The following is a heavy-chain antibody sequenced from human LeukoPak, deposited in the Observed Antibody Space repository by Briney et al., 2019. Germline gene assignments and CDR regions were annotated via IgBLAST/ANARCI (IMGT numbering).Heavy chain of an antibody. CDR1: GFTFSNAW. D-gene: IGHD1-26*01. Sequence: GGSLRLSCAASGFTFSNAWMSWVRQAPEKGLEWVGRIKSKTDGGTTDYAAPVKGRFTISRDDSKNTLYLQMNSLRVEDTAVYYCARRGELLRDNWLDPWGQGALVTVSS. CDR3: ARRGELLRDNWLDP. J-gene: IGHJ5*02. CDR2: IKSKTDGGTT. V-gene: IGHV3-15*01.